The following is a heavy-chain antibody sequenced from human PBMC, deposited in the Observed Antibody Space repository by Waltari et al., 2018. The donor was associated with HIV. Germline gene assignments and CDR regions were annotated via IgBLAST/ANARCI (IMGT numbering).Heavy chain of an antibody. CDR1: GFTFSSYG. CDR2: NNTDGRDT. D-gene: IGHD3-3*01. V-gene: IGHV3-74*01. CDR3: SRVGVLRFLEWITETNWYFDL. Sequence: EVQMVESGGGLVQPGGSLRLSRVASGFTFSSYGMFWVRQVTGKGLEWGSINNTDGRDTDDADSVKGLFTIVRDNAKNTLYLQMNSLRGEDTAVYYWSRVGVLRFLEWITETNWYFDLWGRGTLVTVSS. J-gene: IGHJ2*01.